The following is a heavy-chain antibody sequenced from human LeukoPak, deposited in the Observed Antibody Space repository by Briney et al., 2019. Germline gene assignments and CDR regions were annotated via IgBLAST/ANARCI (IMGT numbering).Heavy chain of an antibody. J-gene: IGHJ4*02. CDR3: ARVRYTYYYGLGRPLKAPDY. V-gene: IGHV1-18*01. CDR1: GYTFTSYG. CDR2: ISAYNGNT. Sequence: ASVKVSCKASGYTFTSYGISWVRQAPGQGLEWMGWISAYNGNTNYAQKLQGRVTMTTDTSTSTAYMELRSLRSDDTAVYYCARVRYTYYYGLGRPLKAPDYWGQGTLVTVSS. D-gene: IGHD3-10*01.